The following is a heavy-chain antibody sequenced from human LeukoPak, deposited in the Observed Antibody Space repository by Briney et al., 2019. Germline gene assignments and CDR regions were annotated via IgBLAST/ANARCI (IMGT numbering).Heavy chain of an antibody. CDR2: ISGSGGST. J-gene: IGHJ6*03. D-gene: IGHD1-20*01. Sequence: GGSLRLSCAASGFTFSSYAMSWVRQAPGKGLEWVSAISGSGGSTYYADSVKGRFTISRDNSKNTLYLQMNSLRAEDTAVYYCARGSKVTGYYYYYYMDVWDKGTTVTVSS. CDR1: GFTFSSYA. CDR3: ARGSKVTGYYYYYYMDV. V-gene: IGHV3-23*01.